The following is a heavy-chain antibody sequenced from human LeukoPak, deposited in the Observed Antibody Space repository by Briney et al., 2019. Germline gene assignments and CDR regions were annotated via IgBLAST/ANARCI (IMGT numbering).Heavy chain of an antibody. CDR2: ISWNSGSI. D-gene: IGHD2-15*01. CDR1: GFTFDDYA. J-gene: IGHJ4*02. Sequence: GRSLRLSCAASGFTFDDYAMHWVRQAPGKGLEWVSGISWNSGSIGYADSVKGRFTISRDNAKNPLYLQMNSLRAEDTALYYCAKGVCSGGSCSYYFDYWGQGTLVTVSS. V-gene: IGHV3-9*01. CDR3: AKGVCSGGSCSYYFDY.